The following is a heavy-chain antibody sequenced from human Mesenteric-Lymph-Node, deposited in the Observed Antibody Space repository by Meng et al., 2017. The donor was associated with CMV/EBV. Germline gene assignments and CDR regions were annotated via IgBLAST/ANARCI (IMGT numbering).Heavy chain of an antibody. V-gene: IGHV1-18*01. Sequence: ASVKVSCKASGYTFSTYGINWVRQAPGQGLEWVGWISGHNGRRNSAQKFQDRVTMTTDTSTSTAYMEVRKLRSDDTAVYYCARDLSGEVAARTFDYWGQGTLVTVSS. CDR1: GYTFSTYG. CDR3: ARDLSGEVAARTFDY. J-gene: IGHJ4*02. CDR2: ISGHNGRR. D-gene: IGHD6-6*01.